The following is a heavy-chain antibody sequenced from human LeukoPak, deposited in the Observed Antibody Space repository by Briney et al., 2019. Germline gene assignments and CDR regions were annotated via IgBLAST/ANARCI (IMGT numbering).Heavy chain of an antibody. CDR2: IYNGRNT. D-gene: IGHD6-19*01. J-gene: IGHJ4*02. V-gene: IGHV4-59*08. CDR3: ALTTGWPGFDF. Sequence: PSETLSLTCSASGASTSSRYWSWIRQSPGRTLEWIGHIYNGRNTKYNPSLTSRVTISVDTSKNQFSLRMTSVTAADTAIYYCALTTGWPGFDFWGPGALVTVSS. CDR1: GASTSSRY.